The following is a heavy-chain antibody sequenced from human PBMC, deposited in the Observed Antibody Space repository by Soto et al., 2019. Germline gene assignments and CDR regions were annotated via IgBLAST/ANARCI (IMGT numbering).Heavy chain of an antibody. CDR2: FSDSGDT. D-gene: IGHD3-22*01. Sequence: PSQTLSLTCAVSGGSISSDDYSRTWIRQPPGKALEWLGYFSDSGDTYYNPSLKSRATISPDRPKNQFSLNLSSVTAADTAVYYCARGSTDYFDSTGYNGYFDYWGQGTPVTVAS. CDR3: ARGSTDYFDSTGYNGYFDY. J-gene: IGHJ4*02. CDR1: GGSISSDDYS. V-gene: IGHV4-30-2*01.